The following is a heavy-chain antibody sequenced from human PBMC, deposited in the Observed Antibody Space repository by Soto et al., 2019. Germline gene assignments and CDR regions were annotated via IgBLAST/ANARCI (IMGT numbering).Heavy chain of an antibody. CDR2: ITSGSTSI. V-gene: IGHV3-48*01. D-gene: IGHD4-17*01. CDR3: LRDMDYGFDI. Sequence: GGSLRLSCVASGFTFSTYSMNWVRQAPGKGLGWVSYITSGSTSICYADSVKGRFTISRDNAENSLFLQMNSLRAEDTAVYYCLRDMDYGFDIWGQETMVTV. J-gene: IGHJ3*02. CDR1: GFTFSTYS.